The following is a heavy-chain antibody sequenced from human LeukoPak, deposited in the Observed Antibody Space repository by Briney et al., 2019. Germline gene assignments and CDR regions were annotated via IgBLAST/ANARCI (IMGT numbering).Heavy chain of an antibody. V-gene: IGHV3-7*01. J-gene: IGHJ4*02. D-gene: IGHD7-27*01. CDR1: GFTFSRHW. CDR2: IREDGSEK. Sequence: GGSLRLSCAAAGFTFSRHWMSWVRQAKGKGLGCVAKIREDGSEKHYVDSVKGRFTISRDNAKNSLYLQMTSLRAEDTAVYYCARDYTGGWNDYWGQGTLVTVSS. CDR3: ARDYTGGWNDY.